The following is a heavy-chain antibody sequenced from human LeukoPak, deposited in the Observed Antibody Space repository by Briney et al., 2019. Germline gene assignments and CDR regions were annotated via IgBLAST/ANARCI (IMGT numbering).Heavy chain of an antibody. J-gene: IGHJ4*02. CDR3: ARVADSWGFVY. D-gene: IGHD3-16*01. CDR2: IYTSGST. V-gene: IGHV4-61*02. CDR1: GGSISSGSYY. Sequence: SQTLSLTCTVSGGSISSGSYYWSWIRQPAGKGLEWIGRIYTSGSTNYNPSLKSRVTISVDTSKNQFSLKLSSVTAADTAVYYCARVADSWGFVYWGQGTLVTVSS.